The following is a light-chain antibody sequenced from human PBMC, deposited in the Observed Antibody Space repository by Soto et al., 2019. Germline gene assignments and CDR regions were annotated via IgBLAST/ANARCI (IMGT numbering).Light chain of an antibody. CDR1: QSVSSIY. Sequence: IFLTHSPGTLSLPPLERASLSCRASQSVSSIYLAWYQQRPGQAPRLLLYGASTRATGVPDRFSGSASGTDFTLTISRLEPEDSAVYYCHQHGSSHTFGQGTRLEIK. CDR3: HQHGSSHT. CDR2: GAS. V-gene: IGKV3-20*01. J-gene: IGKJ5*01.